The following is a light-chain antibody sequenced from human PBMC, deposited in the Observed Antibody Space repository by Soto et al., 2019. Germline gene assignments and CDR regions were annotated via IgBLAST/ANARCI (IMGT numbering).Light chain of an antibody. CDR2: EGS. CDR1: RSDVGSYNL. J-gene: IGLJ1*01. Sequence: QSSLTQPASLSGSPGQSITISCTGTRSDVGSYNLVSWYQQHPGKAPKLMIYEGSKRPSGVSNRFSGSKSGNTASLTISGLQAEDEADYYCCSYAGIRTYVFGTGTRSPS. V-gene: IGLV2-23*01. CDR3: CSYAGIRTYV.